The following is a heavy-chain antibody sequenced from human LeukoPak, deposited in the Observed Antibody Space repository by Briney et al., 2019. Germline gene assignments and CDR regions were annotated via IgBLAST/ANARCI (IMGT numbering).Heavy chain of an antibody. D-gene: IGHD4-17*01. Sequence: SETLSLTCTVSGYSISSGYYWGWIRQPPGKGLEWIGSIYHSGSTYYNPSLKSRVTISVDTSKNQFSLKLSSVTAADTAVYYCARDVHYGDGGNAFDIWGQGTMVTVSS. CDR3: ARDVHYGDGGNAFDI. CDR2: IYHSGST. CDR1: GYSISSGYY. J-gene: IGHJ3*02. V-gene: IGHV4-38-2*02.